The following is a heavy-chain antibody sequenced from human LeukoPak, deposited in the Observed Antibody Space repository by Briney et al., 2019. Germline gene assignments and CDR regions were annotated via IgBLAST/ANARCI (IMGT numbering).Heavy chain of an antibody. CDR2: INSDGKTT. Sequence: GGSLRLSCAGSGFTFSNSWMHWVRQAPGKGLVWVSRINSDGKTTSYADSVKGRFTISRDNAENTLFLQMNSLYAEDTAVYYCARDYPPDCGQRTLVTVSA. J-gene: IGHJ4*02. V-gene: IGHV3-74*01. CDR1: GFTFSNSW. CDR3: ARDYPPD.